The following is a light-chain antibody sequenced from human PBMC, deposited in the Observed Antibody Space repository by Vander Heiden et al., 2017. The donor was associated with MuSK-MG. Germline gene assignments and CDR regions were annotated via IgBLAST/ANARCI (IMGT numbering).Light chain of an antibody. J-gene: IGKJ2*01. V-gene: IGKV1-39*01. Sequence: DIQMTQSPSSLSASVGDRVTITCRASQSISSYLNWYQQKPGKAPKLLIYAASSLHSGVPSRFSGSGSGTDFTLTISSLQPEDFATYYCQQSDSTSYTFGQGTQLEIK. CDR3: QQSDSTSYT. CDR1: QSISSY. CDR2: AAS.